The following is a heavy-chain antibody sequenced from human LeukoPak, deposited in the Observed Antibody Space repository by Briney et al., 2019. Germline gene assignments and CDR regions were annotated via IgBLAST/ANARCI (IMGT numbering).Heavy chain of an antibody. CDR2: INHSGST. CDR3: ARGRRGSLVRGMPYNWFDP. Sequence: SETLSLTCAVYGGSFSGYYWSWIRQPPGKGLEWIGEINHSGSTNHNPSLKSRVTISVDTSKTQFSLKLSSVTVADTAVYYCARGRRGSLVRGMPYNWFDPWGQGTLVTVSS. D-gene: IGHD3-10*01. J-gene: IGHJ5*02. CDR1: GGSFSGYY. V-gene: IGHV4-34*01.